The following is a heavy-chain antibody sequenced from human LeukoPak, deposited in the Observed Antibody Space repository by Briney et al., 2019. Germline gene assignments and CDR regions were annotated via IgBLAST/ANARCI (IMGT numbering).Heavy chain of an antibody. CDR2: ISYDGSNK. D-gene: IGHD3-10*01. J-gene: IGHJ3*01. CDR3: TREGVDVFDV. CDR1: GFTFSSYG. V-gene: IGHV3-30*03. Sequence: PGRSLRLSCAASGFTFSSYGMHWVRQAPGKGLEWVAVISYDGSNKYYADSVKGRFTISRDNSKNTLYLQMNSLRAEDTAVYYCTREGVDVFDVWGQGTMVTVSS.